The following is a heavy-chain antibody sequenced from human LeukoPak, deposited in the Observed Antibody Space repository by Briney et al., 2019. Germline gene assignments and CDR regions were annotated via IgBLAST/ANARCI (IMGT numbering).Heavy chain of an antibody. D-gene: IGHD3-22*01. CDR2: IYYSGST. Sequence: SETLSLTCTVSGRPISRYYWSWIRQPPGKGLEWLGYIYYSGSTNYNPSLKRRVTISVDTSKNQFSLKLSSVTAADTAVYYCARGGDSSGYYYPVFDYWGQGTLVTVSS. CDR3: ARGGDSSGYYYPVFDY. V-gene: IGHV4-59*01. J-gene: IGHJ4*02. CDR1: GRPISRYY.